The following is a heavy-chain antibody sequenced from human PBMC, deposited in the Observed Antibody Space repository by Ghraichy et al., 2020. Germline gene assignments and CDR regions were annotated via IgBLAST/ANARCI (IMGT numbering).Heavy chain of an antibody. Sequence: GGSLRLSCVASGCTFRTYGMHWVRQAPGKGLEWVALIWADENNKNYADSVKGRFTISRDNSESTLYLQVNSLRAEDTAVYYCARDLRKGSYFDYWGQGTQVTVSS. CDR1: GCTFRTYG. J-gene: IGHJ4*02. CDR3: ARDLRKGSYFDY. CDR2: IWADENNK. V-gene: IGHV3-33*01.